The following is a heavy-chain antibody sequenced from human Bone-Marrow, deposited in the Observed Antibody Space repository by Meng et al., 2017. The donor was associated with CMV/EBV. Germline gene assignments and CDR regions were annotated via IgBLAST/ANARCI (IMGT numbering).Heavy chain of an antibody. Sequence: GESLKISCAASGFTFSSYWMSWVRQAPGKGLEWVANIKQDGSEKYYVDSVKGRFTISRDNAKNSLYLQMNSLRAEDTAVYYCARGKRGFDPWGQGTLVTGSS. V-gene: IGHV3-7*01. CDR3: ARGKRGFDP. J-gene: IGHJ5*02. CDR1: GFTFSSYW. CDR2: IKQDGSEK.